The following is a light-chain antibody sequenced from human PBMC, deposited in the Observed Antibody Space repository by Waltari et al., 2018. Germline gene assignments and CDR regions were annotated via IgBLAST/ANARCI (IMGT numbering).Light chain of an antibody. CDR2: EDN. CDR3: CSYAGRRSLM. Sequence: QSALTQTASVSGSPGQSITISCTGTSSYIGSHNLVSWYQKSPGKAPRLIIYEDNKRPSGASNRFSGSKSGNTASLTIFGLQAEDEGEYYCCSYAGRRSLMFGGGTKVTVL. CDR1: SSYIGSHNL. J-gene: IGLJ3*02. V-gene: IGLV2-23*01.